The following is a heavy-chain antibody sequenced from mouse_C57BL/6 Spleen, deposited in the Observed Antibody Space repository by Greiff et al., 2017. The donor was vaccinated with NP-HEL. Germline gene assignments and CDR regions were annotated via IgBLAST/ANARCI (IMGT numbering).Heavy chain of an antibody. D-gene: IGHD4-1*01. Sequence: EVKLVESGGGLVKPGGSLKLSCAASGFTFSDYGMHWVRQAPEKGLEWVAYISSGSSTIYYADTVKGRFTISRDNAKNTLFLQMTSLRSEDTAMYYCARPLTGTFLFDYWGQGTTLTVSS. J-gene: IGHJ2*01. V-gene: IGHV5-17*01. CDR3: ARPLTGTFLFDY. CDR2: ISSGSSTI. CDR1: GFTFSDYG.